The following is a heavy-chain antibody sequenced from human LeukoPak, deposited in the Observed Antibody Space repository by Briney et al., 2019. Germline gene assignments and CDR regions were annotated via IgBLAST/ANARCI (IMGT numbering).Heavy chain of an antibody. CDR1: GFTFSNYA. CDR2: ISYDGSNK. J-gene: IGHJ4*02. D-gene: IGHD5-18*01. V-gene: IGHV3-30*19. CDR3: ARERVRGYSYGYLDY. Sequence: GGSLRLSCAASGFTFSNYAMHWVRQAPGKGLEWVAVISYDGSNKYYADSVKGRFTISRDNSKNTLYLQMNSLRAEDTAVYYCARERVRGYSYGYLDYWGQGTLVTVSS.